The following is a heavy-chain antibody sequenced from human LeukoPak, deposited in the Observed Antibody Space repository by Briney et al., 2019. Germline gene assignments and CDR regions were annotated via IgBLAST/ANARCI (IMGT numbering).Heavy chain of an antibody. CDR1: ALTSSSYA. CDR2: IPSDGRHT. J-gene: IGHJ4*02. CDR3: AKNTGTYDGLIVS. D-gene: IGHD1-26*01. Sequence: GRSLTPSCAPSALTSSSYALHWVRQVPGKGLEWVAVIPSDGRHTFHADSVKGRFPISRDNSRNTLYLQMNSLRAEDTAMYYCAKNTGTYDGLIVSWGQGTLVTVSS. V-gene: IGHV3-30*18.